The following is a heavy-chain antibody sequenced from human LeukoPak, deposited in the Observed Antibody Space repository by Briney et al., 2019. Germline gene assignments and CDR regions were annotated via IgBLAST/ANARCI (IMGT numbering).Heavy chain of an antibody. D-gene: IGHD3-10*01. V-gene: IGHV3-48*03. Sequence: GGSLRLSCAASGFTFSSYEMNWVRQAPGKGLEWVSYISSSGSTTYYADSVKGRFTVSGDNSKNTLNLQMTDLRPEDTAIYYCAKRNTMVRGGPCFDYWGQGILVAVSS. CDR1: GFTFSSYE. CDR3: AKRNTMVRGGPCFDY. CDR2: ISSSGSTT. J-gene: IGHJ4*02.